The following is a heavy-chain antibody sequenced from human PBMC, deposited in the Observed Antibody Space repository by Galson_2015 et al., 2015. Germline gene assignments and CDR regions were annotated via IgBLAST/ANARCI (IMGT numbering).Heavy chain of an antibody. D-gene: IGHD6-19*01. CDR1: GFTFSSYA. CDR3: ARDAAGTGGYCDY. Sequence: SLRLSCAASGFTFSSYAMRWVRQAPGKGLEWVAVISYDGSNKYYADSVKGRFTISRDNSKNTLYLQMNSLRAEDTAVYYCARDAAGTGGYCDYWGQGTLVTVSS. J-gene: IGHJ4*02. CDR2: ISYDGSNK. V-gene: IGHV3-30-3*01.